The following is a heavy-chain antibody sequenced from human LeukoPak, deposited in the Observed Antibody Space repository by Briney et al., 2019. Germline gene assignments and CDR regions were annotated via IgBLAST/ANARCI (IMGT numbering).Heavy chain of an antibody. CDR1: GFTFSSYG. D-gene: IGHD2-15*01. CDR2: ISYDGSNK. Sequence: GGSLRLSCAASGFTFSSYGMHWVRQAPGKGLEWVAVISYDGSNKYYADSVKGRFTISRDNSKNTLYLQMNSLRAEDTAVYYCAKDTYCSGGSCQPGAYWGQGTLVTVSS. CDR3: AKDTYCSGGSCQPGAY. V-gene: IGHV3-30*18. J-gene: IGHJ4*02.